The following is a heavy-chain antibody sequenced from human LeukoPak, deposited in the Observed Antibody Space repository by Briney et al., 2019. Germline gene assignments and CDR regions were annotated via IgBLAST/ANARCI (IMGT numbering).Heavy chain of an antibody. Sequence: PGGSLRLSCAASGFTFSSYSMNWVRQAPGKGLEWVSSISTSSTYIYYADSVKGRFTISRDNAKNSLYLQMNSLRAEDTAVYYCAELGITVIGGVWGKGTTVTISS. CDR3: AELGITVIGGV. D-gene: IGHD3-10*02. V-gene: IGHV3-21*01. J-gene: IGHJ6*04. CDR2: ISTSSTYI. CDR1: GFTFSSYS.